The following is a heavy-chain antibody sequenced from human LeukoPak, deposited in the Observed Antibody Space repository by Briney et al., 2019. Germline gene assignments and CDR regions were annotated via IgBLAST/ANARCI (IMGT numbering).Heavy chain of an antibody. CDR2: IIPIFGTA. CDR1: GYTFTSYG. V-gene: IGHV1-18*01. CDR3: ARGSEWAAMALSYYFDY. Sequence: GASVKVSCKASGYTFTSYGISWVRQAPGQGLEWMGGIIPIFGTANYAQKLQGRVTMTTDTSTSTAYMELRSLRSDDTAVYYCARGSEWAAMALSYYFDYWGQGTLVTVSS. D-gene: IGHD5-18*01. J-gene: IGHJ4*02.